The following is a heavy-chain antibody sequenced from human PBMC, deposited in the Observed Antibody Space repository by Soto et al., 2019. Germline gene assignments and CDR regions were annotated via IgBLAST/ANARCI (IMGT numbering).Heavy chain of an antibody. CDR3: ARTLPNRQLFDS. CDR2: IYYSGST. J-gene: IGHJ4*02. D-gene: IGHD1-1*01. CDR1: GGSISSGDYY. Sequence: SETLSLTCTVSGGSISSGDYYWSWIRQPPGKGLEWIGYIYYSGSTYYNPSLKSRVTISVDTSKNQFSLRLSSVTAADTAVYYCARTLPNRQLFDSWSQGTLVTVSS. V-gene: IGHV4-30-4*01.